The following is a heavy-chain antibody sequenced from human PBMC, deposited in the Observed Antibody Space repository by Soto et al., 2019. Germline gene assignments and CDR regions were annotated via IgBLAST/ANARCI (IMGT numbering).Heavy chain of an antibody. CDR2: IIPIFGTA. Sequence: QVQLVQSGAEVKKPGSSVKVSCKASGGTFSSYAISWVRQAPGQGLEWMGGIIPIFGTANYAQKFQGRVTXTXDXXTSTAYMELSSLRSEDTAVYYCAIRLRWLLRAFDIWGQGTMVTVSS. J-gene: IGHJ3*02. V-gene: IGHV1-69*05. CDR3: AIRLRWLLRAFDI. D-gene: IGHD4-17*01. CDR1: GGTFSSYA.